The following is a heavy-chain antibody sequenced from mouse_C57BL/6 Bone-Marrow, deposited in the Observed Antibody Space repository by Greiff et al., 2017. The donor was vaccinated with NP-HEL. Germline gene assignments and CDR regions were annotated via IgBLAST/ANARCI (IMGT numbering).Heavy chain of an antibody. CDR2: IDPKNGGT. CDR3: AREPYYDYDWYLDF. V-gene: IGHV14-1*01. D-gene: IGHD2-4*01. Sequence: EVQLQQSGAELVRPGASVKLSCKASGFNIKDDYMHWVKLRHEQGLEWIGWIDPKNGGTGYAPKFQGKATLTADKSSSTAYLELSSLTSEDTAVYYCAREPYYDYDWYLDFWGPGTSVTVSS. CDR1: GFNIKDDY. J-gene: IGHJ4*01.